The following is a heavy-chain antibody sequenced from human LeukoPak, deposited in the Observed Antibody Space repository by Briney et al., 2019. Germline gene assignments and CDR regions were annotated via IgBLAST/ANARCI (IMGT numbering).Heavy chain of an antibody. V-gene: IGHV3-30*04. CDR3: ARSSFVGVVPFDY. CDR2: ISYDAISK. J-gene: IGHJ4*02. CDR1: GFSFSSYT. D-gene: IGHD3-3*01. Sequence: GRSLRLSCAASGFSFSSYTMNWVRQAPGKGLEWVALISYDAISKYSADSVKGRFTISRDDSKNTLYLQMNSLRPEDTAVYYCARSSFVGVVPFDYWGQGTLVTVSS.